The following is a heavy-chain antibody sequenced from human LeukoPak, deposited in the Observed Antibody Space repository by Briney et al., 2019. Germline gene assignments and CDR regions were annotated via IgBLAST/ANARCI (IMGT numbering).Heavy chain of an antibody. CDR2: ISGSGGST. Sequence: GGSLRLSCAASGFTFTNYWMSWVRQAPGKGLEWVSAISGSGGSTYYADSVKGRFTISRDNSKNTLYLQMNSLRAEDTAVYYCAKDAWFGELFPFDYWGQGTLVTVSS. J-gene: IGHJ4*02. D-gene: IGHD3-10*01. V-gene: IGHV3-23*01. CDR1: GFTFTNYW. CDR3: AKDAWFGELFPFDY.